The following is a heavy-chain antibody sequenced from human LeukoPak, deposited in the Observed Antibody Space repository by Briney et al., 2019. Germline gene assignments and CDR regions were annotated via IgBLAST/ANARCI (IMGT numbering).Heavy chain of an antibody. CDR2: IIPIFGTA. CDR1: GGTFSSYA. V-gene: IGHV1-69*13. D-gene: IGHD3-10*01. CDR3: ARHGFGYAPEWFDP. J-gene: IGHJ5*02. Sequence: GASVKVSCKASGGTFSSYAISWVRQAPGQGLEWMGGIIPIFGTANYARKFQGRVTITADESTSTAYMELSSLRSDDTAVYYCARHGFGYAPEWFDPWGQGTLVTVSS.